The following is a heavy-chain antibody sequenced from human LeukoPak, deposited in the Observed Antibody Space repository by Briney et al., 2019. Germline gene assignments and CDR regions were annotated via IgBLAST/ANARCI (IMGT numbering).Heavy chain of an antibody. D-gene: IGHD6-19*01. CDR1: GYTFTSYG. CDR3: ARDRGIAVAGTLFDY. V-gene: IGHV1-18*01. J-gene: IGHJ4*02. CDR2: ISGYNGNT. Sequence: ASVKVSCKASGYTFTSYGITWVRQAPGQGLEWMGWISGYNGNTNYAQKFQGRVTMTTDTSTSTAYMELRSLRSDDTAVYYCARDRGIAVAGTLFDYWGQGTLVTVSS.